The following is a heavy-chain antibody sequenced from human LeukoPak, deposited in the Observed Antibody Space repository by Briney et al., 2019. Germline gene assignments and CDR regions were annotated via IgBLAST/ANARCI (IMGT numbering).Heavy chain of an antibody. Sequence: GGSLRLSCVASGFPFRDYYFSWVRQAPGQGLEWLSFISASGNIIHYEDSVRGRFTISRDDAKNSVFLQMDSLRTEDTALYYCARHMVITSFDSWGQGTLVTVSS. CDR3: ARHMVITSFDS. J-gene: IGHJ4*02. CDR2: ISASGNII. D-gene: IGHD4/OR15-4a*01. V-gene: IGHV3-11*01. CDR1: GFPFRDYY.